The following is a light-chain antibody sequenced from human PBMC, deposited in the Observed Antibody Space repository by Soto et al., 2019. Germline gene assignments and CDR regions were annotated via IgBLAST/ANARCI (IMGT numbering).Light chain of an antibody. CDR3: QQYNSWPPLT. V-gene: IGKV3-15*01. CDR2: GAS. Sequence: EIVMTQSPATLSVSPGERATLSCRASQSVSSNVAWYQQKPGQAPRLLFHGASSRATGIPARFSGSGSGTECTLTISSLQSEDVAVYYCQQYNSWPPLTFGGGTKVEI. J-gene: IGKJ4*01. CDR1: QSVSSN.